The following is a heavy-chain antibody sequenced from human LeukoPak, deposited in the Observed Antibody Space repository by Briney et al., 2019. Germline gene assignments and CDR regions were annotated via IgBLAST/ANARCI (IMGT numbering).Heavy chain of an antibody. CDR1: GFTFSSYA. CDR2: ISYDGSNK. CDR3: ARDLQRYFDWLSLIAY. Sequence: GGSLRLSCAASGFTFSSYAMHWVRQAPGKGLEWVAVISYDGSNKYYADSVKGRFTISRGNSKNTLYLQMNSLRAEDTAVYYCARDLQRYFDWLSLIAYWGQGTLVIVSS. D-gene: IGHD3-9*01. V-gene: IGHV3-30*04. J-gene: IGHJ4*02.